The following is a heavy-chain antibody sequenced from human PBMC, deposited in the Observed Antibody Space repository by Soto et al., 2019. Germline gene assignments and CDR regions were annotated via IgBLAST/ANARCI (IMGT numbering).Heavy chain of an antibody. CDR3: ATQGKAFLIY. CDR2: INPNTGGT. Sequence: QVQLVQSGAEVKKPGASVKVSCKASGYTFTDYYIHWVRQAPGQGLEWMGWINPNTGGTKYTQKFQGRVTMTRDTSISTAYMEMSSLRADDTAVYYCATQGKAFLIYWGQGTLVTVSS. J-gene: IGHJ4*02. CDR1: GYTFTDYY. D-gene: IGHD3-3*02. V-gene: IGHV1-2*02.